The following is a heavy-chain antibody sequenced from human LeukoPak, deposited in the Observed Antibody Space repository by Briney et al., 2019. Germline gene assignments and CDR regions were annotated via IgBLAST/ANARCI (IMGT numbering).Heavy chain of an antibody. CDR2: ISYDGRNK. Sequence: GRSLRLSCAASGFSFSNFGMHWVRQAPGKGLEWVAVISYDGRNKYFADSVKGRLTISRDNSKNTVYLEMNSLRDEDTAVYYCARDGPRAGDGSAFFGVPGSWGQGTLVTVSS. J-gene: IGHJ5*02. CDR3: ARDGPRAGDGSAFFGVPGS. CDR1: GFSFSNFG. V-gene: IGHV3-30*03. D-gene: IGHD3-22*01.